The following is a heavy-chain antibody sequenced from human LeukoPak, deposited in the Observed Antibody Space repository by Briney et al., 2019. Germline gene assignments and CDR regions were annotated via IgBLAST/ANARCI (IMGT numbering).Heavy chain of an antibody. CDR1: GGTFSSYA. CDR3: AREPGIAVAGTPDY. V-gene: IGHV1-69*13. Sequence: SVKVSCKASGGTFSSYAISWVRQAPGQGLEWMGGIIPIFGTANYAQKFQARVTITADESTSTAYMELSSLRSEDTAVYYCAREPGIAVAGTPDYWGQGTLVTVSS. D-gene: IGHD6-19*01. J-gene: IGHJ4*02. CDR2: IIPIFGTA.